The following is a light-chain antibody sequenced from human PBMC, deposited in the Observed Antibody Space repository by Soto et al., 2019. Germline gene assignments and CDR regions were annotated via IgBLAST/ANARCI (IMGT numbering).Light chain of an antibody. CDR2: KAS. J-gene: IGKJ2*01. V-gene: IGKV1-5*03. CDR1: QSISNW. Sequence: DIQMTQSPSTLSASVGDRVTITCRASQSISNWLAWYQQKPGKAPKLLIYKASTLETGVPSRFSGSGSGTEFTLTISSLQPDDFATYYCQQSDSTPYTFGQGTKVDIK. CDR3: QQSDSTPYT.